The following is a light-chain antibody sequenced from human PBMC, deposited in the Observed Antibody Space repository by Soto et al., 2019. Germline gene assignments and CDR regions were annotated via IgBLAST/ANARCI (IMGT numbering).Light chain of an antibody. CDR2: DVN. J-gene: IGLJ2*01. CDR1: SSDIGAYNY. V-gene: IGLV2-14*01. CDR3: ASYTSHTTLI. Sequence: QSALTQPASVSGSPGQSITISCTGSSSDIGAYNYVSWYRQVPGKAPKLMINDVNNRPSGVSSRFSGSKSGNTASLTISGLQAEDEADYYCASYTSHTTLIFGVGTQLTV.